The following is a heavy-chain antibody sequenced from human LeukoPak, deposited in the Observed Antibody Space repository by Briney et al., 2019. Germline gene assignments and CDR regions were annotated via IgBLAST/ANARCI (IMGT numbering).Heavy chain of an antibody. D-gene: IGHD3-10*01. V-gene: IGHV4-59*08. CDR3: ARTIGGDWFDP. Sequence: PSETLSLTCTVSGGSISSYYWSWIRQPPGKGLESIGYVYYRGSTNYNPSLKSRVTISVDTSKNQLSLKLSSLTAADTAVYYCARTIGGDWFDPWGQGTLVTVSS. J-gene: IGHJ5*02. CDR1: GGSISSYY. CDR2: VYYRGST.